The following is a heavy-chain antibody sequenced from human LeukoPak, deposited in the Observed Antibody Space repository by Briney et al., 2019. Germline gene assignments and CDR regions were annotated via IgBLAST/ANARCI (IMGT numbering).Heavy chain of an antibody. V-gene: IGHV1-69*06. CDR2: IIPIFGTA. D-gene: IGHD3-16*02. CDR3: ASGRPKYDYVWGSYRCYFDY. CDR1: GGTFSSYA. Sequence: ASVKVSCKASGGTFSSYAISWVRQAPGQGLEWMGGIIPIFGTANYAQKFQGRVTITADKSTSTAYMELSSLRSEDTAVYYCASGRPKYDYVWGSYRCYFDYWGQGTLVTVSS. J-gene: IGHJ4*02.